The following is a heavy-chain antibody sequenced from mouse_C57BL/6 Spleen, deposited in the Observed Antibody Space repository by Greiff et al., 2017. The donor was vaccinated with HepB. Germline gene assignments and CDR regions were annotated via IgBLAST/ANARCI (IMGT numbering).Heavy chain of an antibody. J-gene: IGHJ3*01. CDR1: GYTFTDYY. V-gene: IGHV1-76*01. D-gene: IGHD1-1*01. CDR2: IYPGSGNT. Sequence: VQLQQSGAELVRPGASVKLSCKASGYTFTDYYINWVKQRPGQGLEWIARIYPGSGNTYYNEKFKGKATLTAEKSSSTAYMQLSSLTSEDSAVYFCARPNYYGSSPLWFAYWGKGTLVTVSA. CDR3: ARPNYYGSSPLWFAY.